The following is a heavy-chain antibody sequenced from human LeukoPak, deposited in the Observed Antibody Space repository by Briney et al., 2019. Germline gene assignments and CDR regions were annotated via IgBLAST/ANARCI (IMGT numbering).Heavy chain of an antibody. CDR1: GGSISNYY. V-gene: IGHV4-59*01. CDR3: ARVRYCSTNRCYDREFDN. D-gene: IGHD2-2*01. CDR2: IYYSGNT. Sequence: SETLSLTCTVSGGSISNYYWSWIRQPPGKGLEWIGYIYYSGNTNYNPSLKSRVTISVDTYKNQFSLKQNSADTAVYYCARVRYCSTNRCYDREFDNWGQAAMAADSS. J-gene: IGHJ4*02.